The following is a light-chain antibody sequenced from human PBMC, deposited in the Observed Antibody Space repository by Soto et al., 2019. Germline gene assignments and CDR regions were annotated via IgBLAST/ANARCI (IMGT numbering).Light chain of an antibody. CDR1: QGISNY. CDR3: QKYNSAPWT. J-gene: IGKJ1*01. Sequence: DIQMIQSPSSLTTSVGDRVTITCRASQGISNYLAWYQQKPGKVPKLLIYAASTLQSGVRSRFSGSGSGTDFTLTISSLQPEDVATYYCQKYNSAPWTFGQGTKVDIK. V-gene: IGKV1-27*01. CDR2: AAS.